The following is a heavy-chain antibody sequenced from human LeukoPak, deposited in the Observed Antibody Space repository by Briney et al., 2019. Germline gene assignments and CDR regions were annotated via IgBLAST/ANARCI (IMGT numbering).Heavy chain of an antibody. CDR2: ISVSGGST. V-gene: IGHV3-23*01. CDR1: GFTFSNYA. CDR3: ARALTTSWYYFDY. Sequence: PGGSLRLSCAASGFTFSNYAMSWVRQAPGKGLEWVSTISVSGGSTYNADSVKGRFTISRDNAKNSLYLQMNSLRAEDTAVYYCARALTTSWYYFDYWGQGTLVTVSS. D-gene: IGHD2-2*01. J-gene: IGHJ4*02.